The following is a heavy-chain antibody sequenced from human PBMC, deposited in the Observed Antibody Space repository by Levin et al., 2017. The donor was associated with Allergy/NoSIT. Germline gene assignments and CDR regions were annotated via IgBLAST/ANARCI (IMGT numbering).Heavy chain of an antibody. D-gene: IGHD6-13*01. CDR3: AREVASSRYDY. CDR2: IDPSDSYT. J-gene: IGHJ4*02. Sequence: KGGESLKISCKGSGYSFTSFYISWVRQMPGKGLEWMGRIDPSDSYTNYSPSFQGHVTISADKSISTAYLQWSSLKASDTAMYYCAREVASSRYDYWGQGTLVTVSS. V-gene: IGHV5-10-1*01. CDR1: GYSFTSFY.